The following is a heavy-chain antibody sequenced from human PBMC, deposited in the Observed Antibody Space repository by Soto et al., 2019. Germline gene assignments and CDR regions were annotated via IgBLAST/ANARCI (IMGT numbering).Heavy chain of an antibody. V-gene: IGHV1-69*05. CDR1: GGTFSSYA. CDR3: GRVYCSSTSCSYSYGLDF. D-gene: IGHD2-2*01. CDR2: IIPIFGTA. J-gene: IGHJ6*02. Sequence: SVKVSCKASGGTFSSYAISWVRQAPGQGLEWMGGIIPIFGTANYAQKFQGRVTITRDTSVSTSYMGLSSLIAEDTAVDYGGRVYCSSTSCSYSYGLDFWGQGTTVTVSS.